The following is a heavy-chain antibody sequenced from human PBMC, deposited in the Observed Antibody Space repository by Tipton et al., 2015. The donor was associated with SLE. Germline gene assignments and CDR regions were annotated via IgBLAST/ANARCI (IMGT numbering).Heavy chain of an antibody. CDR2: INHSGST. J-gene: IGHJ3*02. Sequence: TLSLTCTVSGYSISSGYYWSWIRQPPGKGLEWIGEINHSGSTNYNPSLKSRVTISVDTSKNQFSLKLSSVTAADTAVYYCARKPRYGDLVNAFDIWGQGTMVTVSS. V-gene: IGHV4-38-2*02. D-gene: IGHD4-17*01. CDR1: GYSISSGYY. CDR3: ARKPRYGDLVNAFDI.